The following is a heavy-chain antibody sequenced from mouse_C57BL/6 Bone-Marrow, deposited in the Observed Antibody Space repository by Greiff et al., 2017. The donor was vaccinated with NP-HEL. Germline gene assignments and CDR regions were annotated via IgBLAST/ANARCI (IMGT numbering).Heavy chain of an antibody. D-gene: IGHD5-5*01. V-gene: IGHV1-52*01. Sequence: QVQLQQPGAELVRPGSSLKLSCKASGYTFTSYWLHWVKQRPIQGLEWIGNIDPSDSETHYNQKFKDKATLTVDKSSSTAYMQLSSLTSEDSAVYYCARTDYPYYFDYWGQGTTLTVSS. CDR3: ARTDYPYYFDY. J-gene: IGHJ2*01. CDR2: IDPSDSET. CDR1: GYTFTSYW.